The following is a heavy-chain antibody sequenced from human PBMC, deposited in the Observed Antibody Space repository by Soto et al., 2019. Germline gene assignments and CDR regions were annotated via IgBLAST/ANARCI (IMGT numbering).Heavy chain of an antibody. J-gene: IGHJ6*02. CDR2: IYYSGST. V-gene: IGHV4-31*02. CDR3: ARVCGGDCHYGMDV. Sequence: WTWIRQHPGKGLEWIGYIYYSGSTYYIPSLKSRVTISVDTSKNQFSLKLSSVTAADTAVYYCARVCGGDCHYGMDVWGQGTTVTVSS. D-gene: IGHD2-21*02.